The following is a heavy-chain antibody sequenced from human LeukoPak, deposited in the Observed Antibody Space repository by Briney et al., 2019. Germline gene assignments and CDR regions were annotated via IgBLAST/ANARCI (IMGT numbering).Heavy chain of an antibody. V-gene: IGHV1-69*13. Sequence: SVKVSFKASGGTFISYAISWVRQAPGQGLEWMGGIIPIFGTANYAQKFQGRVTITADESTSTAYMELSSLRSVDTAVYYCARDVNEEYYYDSSGYYGYFDYWGQGTLVTVSS. D-gene: IGHD3-22*01. CDR2: IIPIFGTA. J-gene: IGHJ4*02. CDR3: ARDVNEEYYYDSSGYYGYFDY. CDR1: GGTFISYA.